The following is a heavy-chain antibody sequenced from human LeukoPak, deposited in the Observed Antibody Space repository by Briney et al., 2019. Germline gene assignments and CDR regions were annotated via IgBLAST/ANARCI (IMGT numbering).Heavy chain of an antibody. J-gene: IGHJ5*02. V-gene: IGHV4-4*07. D-gene: IGHD1-1*01. Sequence: SETLSLTCTVSGGSISSYYWSWIRQPAGKGLEWIGRIYTSGSTNYNPSLKSRVTMSVDTSKNQFSLKLSSVTAADTAVYYCAKLERRWNWFDPWGQGTLVTVSS. CDR3: AKLERRWNWFDP. CDR1: GGSISSYY. CDR2: IYTSGST.